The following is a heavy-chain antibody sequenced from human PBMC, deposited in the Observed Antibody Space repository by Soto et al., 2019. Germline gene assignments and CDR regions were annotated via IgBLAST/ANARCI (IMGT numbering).Heavy chain of an antibody. J-gene: IGHJ4*02. Sequence: QLQLQESGPGLVKPSETLSLTCTVSGDSVTISDYYWGWIRQPPGKGPEWIGRIHYSGSTYYNPSLKSPVTISGDTSKKQFSLTLTSVTAADAAVYYCAAHDSGGYYAEYWGQGTLVTVSA. CDR3: AAHDSGGYYAEY. CDR2: IHYSGST. CDR1: GDSVTISDYY. V-gene: IGHV4-39*01. D-gene: IGHD3-22*01.